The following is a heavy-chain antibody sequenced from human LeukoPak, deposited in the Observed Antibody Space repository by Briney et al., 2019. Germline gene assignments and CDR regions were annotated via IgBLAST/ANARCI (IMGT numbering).Heavy chain of an antibody. CDR3: ARDCGGGRRHDAFDI. CDR2: INSDGSST. CDR1: GFPFSSYW. Sequence: GGSLRLSCAASGFPFSSYWMSWVRQAPGKGLVWVSRINSDGSSTNYADSVKGRFTISRDNANNTLYLQMSSLRAEDTAVYYCARDCGGGRRHDAFDIWGQGTMVTVSS. J-gene: IGHJ3*02. D-gene: IGHD1-26*01. V-gene: IGHV3-74*01.